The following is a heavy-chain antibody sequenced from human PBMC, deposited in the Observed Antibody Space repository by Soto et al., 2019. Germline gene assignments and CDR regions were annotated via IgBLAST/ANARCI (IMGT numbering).Heavy chain of an antibody. J-gene: IGHJ4*02. CDR1: GFTFDDYT. V-gene: IGHV3-43*01. D-gene: IGHD1-26*01. Sequence: EVQLVESGGVVVQPGGSLRLSCAASGFTFDDYTKHWVRQAPGKGLEWVSLISWDGGSTYYADSVKGRFTISRDNSKNSLYLQMNSLRTEDTALYYCAKDGNSGSYYLFDYWGQGTLVTVSS. CDR2: ISWDGGST. CDR3: AKDGNSGSYYLFDY.